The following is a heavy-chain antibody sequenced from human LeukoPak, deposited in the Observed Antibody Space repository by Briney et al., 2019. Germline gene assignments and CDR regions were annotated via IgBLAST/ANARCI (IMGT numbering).Heavy chain of an antibody. Sequence: PSETLSLTCTVSGGSISSSSYYWGWIRQPPGKGLEWIGSIYYSGSTYYNPSLKSRVTISVDTSKNQFSLKLSSVTAADTAVYYCARDSGYYDSSGYYSLDYWGQGTLVTVSS. CDR2: IYYSGST. CDR3: ARDSGYYDSSGYYSLDY. V-gene: IGHV4-39*07. CDR1: GGSISSSSYY. D-gene: IGHD3-22*01. J-gene: IGHJ4*02.